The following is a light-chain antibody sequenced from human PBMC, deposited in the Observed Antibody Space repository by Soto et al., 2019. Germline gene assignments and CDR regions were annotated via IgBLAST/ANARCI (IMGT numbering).Light chain of an antibody. CDR2: LNIDGSH. CDR1: SWHSSYA. Sequence: QLVLTQSPSASASLGAWVKLTCTLSSWHSSYAIAWHQQQPEKGPRYLMNLNIDGSHTKGDGIPDRFSGSSSGAERYLTISSLQSEDEADYYCQTWGTGIVVFGGGTKLTVL. CDR3: QTWGTGIVV. V-gene: IGLV4-69*01. J-gene: IGLJ2*01.